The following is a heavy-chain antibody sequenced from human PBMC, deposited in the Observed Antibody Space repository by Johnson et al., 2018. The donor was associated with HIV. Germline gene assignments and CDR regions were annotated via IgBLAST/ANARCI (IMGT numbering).Heavy chain of an antibody. V-gene: IGHV3-15*01. CDR1: GFTFSNAW. D-gene: IGHD2-2*01. J-gene: IGHJ3*02. CDR3: ARQVYCSSTSCSSAFDI. CDR2: IKSTTDGGTT. Sequence: VQLVESVGVLVKPGGSLRLSCAASGFTFSNAWMTWVRQAPGKGLEWVGRIKSTTDGGTTDYAVPVQGRFTSSRDDSKNNLHLNMNSLRAGDTAVYYCARQVYCSSTSCSSAFDIWGQGTVVTVSS.